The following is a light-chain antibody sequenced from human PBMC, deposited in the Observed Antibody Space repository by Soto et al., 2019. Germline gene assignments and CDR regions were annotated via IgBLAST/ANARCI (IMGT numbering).Light chain of an antibody. J-gene: IGKJ1*01. CDR3: QQFGNSPWT. CDR2: GTS. Sequence: VLSQSPAILSLSPGEGATIACRTSQSVPSTYFAWYQQKAGQPPRLVISGTSNRATGIPDRFSGSGSGTDFTLTISRLEPEDFAVYFCQQFGNSPWTFGQGTKVDIK. V-gene: IGKV3-20*01. CDR1: QSVPSTY.